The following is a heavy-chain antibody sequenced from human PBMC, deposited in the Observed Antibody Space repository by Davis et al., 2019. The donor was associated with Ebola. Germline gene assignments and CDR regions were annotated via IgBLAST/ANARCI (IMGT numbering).Heavy chain of an antibody. D-gene: IGHD3-22*01. CDR1: GGSFSGYY. Sequence: PSETLSLTCAVYGGSFSGYYWSWIRQPPGKGLEWIGRIYTSGSTNYNPSLKSRVTMSVDTSKNQFSLKLSSVTAADTAVYYCARDRSYYYDSSGYPDAFDIWGQGTMVTVSS. V-gene: IGHV4-4*07. CDR3: ARDRSYYYDSSGYPDAFDI. CDR2: IYTSGST. J-gene: IGHJ3*02.